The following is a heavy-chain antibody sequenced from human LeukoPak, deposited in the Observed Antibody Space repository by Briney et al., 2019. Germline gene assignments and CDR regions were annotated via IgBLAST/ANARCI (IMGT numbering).Heavy chain of an antibody. CDR3: ARVRGYSYVAPYDY. V-gene: IGHV1-2*02. CDR2: INPNSGGT. J-gene: IGHJ4*02. D-gene: IGHD5-18*01. CDR1: GYTLTGYY. Sequence: ASVKVSCKASGYTLTGYYMHWVRQAPGQGLEWMGWINPNSGGTNYAQKFQGRVTMTRDTSISTPYMELSRLRSDDTAVYYCARVRGYSYVAPYDYWGQGRLVTASS.